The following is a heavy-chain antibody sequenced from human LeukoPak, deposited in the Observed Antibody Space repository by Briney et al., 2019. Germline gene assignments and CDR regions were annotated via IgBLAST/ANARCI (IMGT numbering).Heavy chain of an antibody. V-gene: IGHV3-49*04. CDR3: TRIAVAGVDLDY. CDR2: FRSKAFGETT. Sequence: GGSLRLSCTASGFTLGYYALNWVRQPPGKGLEWVGFFRSKAFGETTENAASVEGRFTISRDDSKSIDYLQMNSLKSEDTAVYYCTRIAVAGVDLDYWGQGTLVTVTS. D-gene: IGHD6-19*01. CDR1: GFTLGYYA. J-gene: IGHJ4*02.